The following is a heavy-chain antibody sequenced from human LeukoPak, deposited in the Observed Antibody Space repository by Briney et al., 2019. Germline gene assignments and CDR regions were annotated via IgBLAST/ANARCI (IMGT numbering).Heavy chain of an antibody. CDR3: ASSRMWDYYDSSGELAFDI. V-gene: IGHV3-23*01. J-gene: IGHJ3*02. CDR2: ISDSGGST. D-gene: IGHD3-22*01. Sequence: PGGSLRLSCAASRFPFDMYAMNWVRQAPGKGLEWVSGISDSGGSTYYADSVKGRFTISRENSKKTLFLQMNSLRAEDTAVYYCASSRMWDYYDSSGELAFDIWGQGTMVTVSS. CDR1: RFPFDMYA.